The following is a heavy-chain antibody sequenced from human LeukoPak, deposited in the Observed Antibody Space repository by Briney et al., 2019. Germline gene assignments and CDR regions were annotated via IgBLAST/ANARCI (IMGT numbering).Heavy chain of an antibody. D-gene: IGHD3-3*01. CDR3: ARYSDRSGYYTGYYMDV. CDR1: GGSIGSYY. Sequence: PSETLSLTCTVSGGSIGSYYWSWIRQPPGKGLEWIGYIYYSGSTNYNPSLKSRVTISVDTSKNQFSLKLSSVTAADTAVYYCARYSDRSGYYTGYYMDVWGKGTTVTVSS. V-gene: IGHV4-59*01. CDR2: IYYSGST. J-gene: IGHJ6*03.